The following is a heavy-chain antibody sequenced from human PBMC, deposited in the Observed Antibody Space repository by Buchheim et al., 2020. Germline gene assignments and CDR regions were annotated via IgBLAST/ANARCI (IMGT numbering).Heavy chain of an antibody. D-gene: IGHD3-10*01. CDR1: GGPISSYS. V-gene: IGHV4-59*01. CDR2: FYYSGST. J-gene: IGHJ6*02. Sequence: QVQLQESGPGLVKPSETLSLTCTVSGGPISSYSWSWIRQPPGKGLEWIGYFYYSGSTNSNPSLKSRVTISVDTSTNQFSLKLSSVTAADTAVYYCARTPGRDYYYYYGMDVWGQGTT. CDR3: ARTPGRDYYYYYGMDV.